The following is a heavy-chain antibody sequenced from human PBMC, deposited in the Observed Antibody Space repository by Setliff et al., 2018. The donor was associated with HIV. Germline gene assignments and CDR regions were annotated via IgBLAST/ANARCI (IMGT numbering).Heavy chain of an antibody. CDR2: IHASGKA. D-gene: IGHD5-18*01. CDR3: ATLDPSCGNFLAY. J-gene: IGHJ4*02. CDR1: GDTDFY. V-gene: IGHV4-4*09. Sequence: PSETLSLTCTVSGDTDFYWSWIRQSPGKGLEWIGYIHASGKANYNPSLKSRVTISLDTSKMQFSLRLTSVTAADTAVYYCATLDPSCGNFLAYWGQGTLVTVSS.